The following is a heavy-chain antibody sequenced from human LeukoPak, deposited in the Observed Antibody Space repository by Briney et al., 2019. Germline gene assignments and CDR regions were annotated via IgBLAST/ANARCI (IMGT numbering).Heavy chain of an antibody. D-gene: IGHD6-19*01. CDR1: GGSISSYY. Sequence: SETLSLTCTVSGGSISSYYWSWIRQPPGKGLEWIGYIYYSGSTNYNPSLKSRVTISVDTSKNQFSLKLTSVTAADTAVYYCARGSSGWLLSLGYYFDYWGQGTLVTVSS. J-gene: IGHJ4*02. CDR2: IYYSGST. CDR3: ARGSSGWLLSLGYYFDY. V-gene: IGHV4-59*01.